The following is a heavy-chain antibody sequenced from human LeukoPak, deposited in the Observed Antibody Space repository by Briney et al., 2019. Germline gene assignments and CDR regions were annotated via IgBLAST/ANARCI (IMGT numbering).Heavy chain of an antibody. CDR2: IRSSSSYI. CDR3: ARDIGGAGY. CDR1: GFTFSSYE. Sequence: PGGTLRLSCAASGFTFSSYEMNWVRQAPGKGLEWVSSIRSSSSYIYYADSVKGRFTISRDNAKNSLYLQMNSLRAEDTAVYYCARDIGGAGYWGQGTLVTVSS. D-gene: IGHD6-19*01. J-gene: IGHJ4*02. V-gene: IGHV3-21*01.